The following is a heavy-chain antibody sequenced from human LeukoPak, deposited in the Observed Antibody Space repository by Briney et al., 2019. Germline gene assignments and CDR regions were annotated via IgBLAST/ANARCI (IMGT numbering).Heavy chain of an antibody. D-gene: IGHD6-19*01. J-gene: IGHJ4*02. V-gene: IGHV4-61*02. Sequence: PSETLSLTCSVSGVSISSINSYWGWIRQPAGKGLDWIGRIYTSGSTNYNPSLKSRVTMSVDTSTNQFSLKLSSVTAADTAVYYCARDRGGSGWYGGLKGYFDYWGQGTLVTVSS. CDR2: IYTSGST. CDR1: GVSISSINSY. CDR3: ARDRGGSGWYGGLKGYFDY.